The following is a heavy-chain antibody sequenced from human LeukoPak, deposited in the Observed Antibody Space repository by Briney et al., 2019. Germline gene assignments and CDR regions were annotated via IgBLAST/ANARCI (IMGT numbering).Heavy chain of an antibody. CDR3: ARGLYYYDSSGYYYLGY. J-gene: IGHJ4*02. V-gene: IGHV3-20*04. CDR1: GFTFDDYG. D-gene: IGHD3-22*01. Sequence: RGSLRFSCAASGFTFDDYGMSWVRQAPGKGLEWVSGINWNGGSTGYADSVKGRFTISRDNAKNSLYLQMNSLRAEDTALYYCARGLYYYDSSGYYYLGYWGQGTLVTVSS. CDR2: INWNGGST.